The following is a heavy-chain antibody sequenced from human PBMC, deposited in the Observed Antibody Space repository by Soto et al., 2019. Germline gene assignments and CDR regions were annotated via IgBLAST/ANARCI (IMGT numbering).Heavy chain of an antibody. CDR3: TRHVGTGFTFDL. J-gene: IGHJ2*01. D-gene: IGHD1-26*01. CDR2: IYYSGTT. Sequence: QVQLQESGPGLVKPSETLSLTCSVSGGSINGYYWSWIRQPPGKGLEWIGYIYYSGTTIYNPHTPSLTRRLTISVHTSNNQFPLRLTSVTAAHTAIYYCTRHVGTGFTFDLWGRGTLVTVSS. CDR1: GGSINGYY. V-gene: IGHV4-59*08.